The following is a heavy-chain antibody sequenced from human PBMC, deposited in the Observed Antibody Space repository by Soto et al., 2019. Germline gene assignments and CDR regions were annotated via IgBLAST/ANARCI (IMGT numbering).Heavy chain of an antibody. CDR2: FDPEDGET. V-gene: IGHV1-24*01. Sequence: GASVKVSCKVSGYTLTELSMHWVRQAPGKGLEWMGGFDPEDGETIYAQKFQGRVTMTEDTSTDTAYMELSSLRSEDTAVYYCATGLYYYGSGSYHYYFDYWGQGTLVTVSS. J-gene: IGHJ4*02. CDR3: ATGLYYYGSGSYHYYFDY. CDR1: GYTLTELS. D-gene: IGHD3-10*01.